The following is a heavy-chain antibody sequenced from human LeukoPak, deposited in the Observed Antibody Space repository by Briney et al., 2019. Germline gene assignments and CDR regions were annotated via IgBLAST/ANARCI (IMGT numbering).Heavy chain of an antibody. CDR3: AEAAERRYGSERNWFDP. CDR1: GFTFSSYG. D-gene: IGHD3-10*01. CDR2: ISGSGGST. Sequence: SGGSLRLSCAASGFTFSSYGMSWVRQAPGKGLEWVSAISGSGGSTYYADSVKGRFTISRDNSKNTLYLQMNSLRAEDTAVYYCAEAAERRYGSERNWFDPWGQGTLVTVSS. J-gene: IGHJ5*02. V-gene: IGHV3-23*01.